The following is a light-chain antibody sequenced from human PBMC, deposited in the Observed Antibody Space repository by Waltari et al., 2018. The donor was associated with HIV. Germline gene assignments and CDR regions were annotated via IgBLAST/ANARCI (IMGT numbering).Light chain of an antibody. V-gene: IGLV1-47*01. CDR2: RND. CDR1: SSNIGSTD. CDR3: ATWDDSLSGVV. Sequence: QSVLTPPPSASGTPGQKVTISCSGSSSNIGSTDVFWYQQLPGAAPKLLMYRNDQRPSGVPDRFSGSKSGTSASLAISGPRSEDEADYTCATWDDSLSGVVFGGGTKLNVL. J-gene: IGLJ2*01.